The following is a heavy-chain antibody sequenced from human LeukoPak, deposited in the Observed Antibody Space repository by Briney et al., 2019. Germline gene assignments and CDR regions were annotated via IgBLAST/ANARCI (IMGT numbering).Heavy chain of an antibody. D-gene: IGHD6-13*01. CDR1: GFTFSSYS. CDR2: ICTNSRYI. CDR3: ARVSAAGNVYYYYAMDV. J-gene: IGHJ6*02. V-gene: IGHV3-21*01. Sequence: GGSLRLSCAASGFTFSSYSMNWVRPAPGKGLEWVSSICTNSRYIYYADSVKGRFTISRDNAENSLYLQMNSLRAEDTAVYYCARVSAAGNVYYYYAMDVWGQGTTVTVSS.